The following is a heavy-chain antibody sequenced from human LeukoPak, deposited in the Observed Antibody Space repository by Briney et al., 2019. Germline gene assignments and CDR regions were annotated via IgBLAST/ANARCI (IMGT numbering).Heavy chain of an antibody. J-gene: IGHJ4*02. CDR2: ISWNSGSI. CDR1: GFTFDGYA. Sequence: PGRSLRLSCAASGFTFDGYAMHWVRQAPGKGLEWVSGISWNSGSIGYAESVKGRFTISRENDKNSLYLQLTSLRAEDTALYYCAKEYPPYYDFWSGYSGPFDYWGQGTLVTVSS. D-gene: IGHD3-3*01. CDR3: AKEYPPYYDFWSGYSGPFDY. V-gene: IGHV3-9*01.